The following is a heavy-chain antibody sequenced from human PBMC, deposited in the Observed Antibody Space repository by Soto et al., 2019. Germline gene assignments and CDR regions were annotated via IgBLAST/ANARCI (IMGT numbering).Heavy chain of an antibody. CDR1: GGSFSGYY. Sequence: PSETLSLTCAVSGGSFSGYYWSWIRQPPGKGLEWIGEINHSGSTNYNPSLKSRVTISVDTSKNQFSLKLSSVTTADTAVYYCARVSDCSSTSCYTNHFDYWGQGTLVTVSS. CDR2: INHSGST. CDR3: ARVSDCSSTSCYTNHFDY. D-gene: IGHD2-2*02. J-gene: IGHJ4*02. V-gene: IGHV4-34*01.